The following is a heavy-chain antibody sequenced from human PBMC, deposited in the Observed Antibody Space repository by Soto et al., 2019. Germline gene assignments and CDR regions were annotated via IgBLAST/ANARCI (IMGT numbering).Heavy chain of an antibody. CDR1: GFTFSNAW. Sequence: GVSLRLSCAASGFTFSNAWMNWVRQAPGKGLEWVGRIKSKTDGGTTDYAAPVKGRFTISRDDSKNTLYLQMNSLKTEDTAVYYCNTSEWELQTGYFDYWGQGTLVTVSS. J-gene: IGHJ4*02. CDR3: NTSEWELQTGYFDY. D-gene: IGHD1-26*01. V-gene: IGHV3-15*07. CDR2: IKSKTDGGTT.